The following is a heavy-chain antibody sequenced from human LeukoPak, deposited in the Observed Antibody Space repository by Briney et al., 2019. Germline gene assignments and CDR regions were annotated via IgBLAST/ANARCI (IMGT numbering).Heavy chain of an antibody. Sequence: SETLSLTCTVSGGSISSGSYYWSWIRQPAGKGLEWIGRIYTSGGTNYNPSLKSRVTISVDTSKNQFSLKLSSVTAADTAVYYCARDSGVVTGTFDIWGQGTMVTVSS. J-gene: IGHJ3*02. CDR1: GGSISSGSYY. CDR2: IYTSGGT. V-gene: IGHV4-61*02. D-gene: IGHD4-23*01. CDR3: ARDSGVVTGTFDI.